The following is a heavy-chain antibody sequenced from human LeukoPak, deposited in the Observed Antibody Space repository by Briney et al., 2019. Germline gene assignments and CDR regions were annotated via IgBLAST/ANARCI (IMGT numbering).Heavy chain of an antibody. Sequence: ASVKVSCKASGYTFSNFAISWVRQAPGQGLEWMGWISAYNGNTNYAQKLQGRVTMTTDTSTSTAYMELRSLRSDDTAVYYCARDRWGTNWFDPWGQGTLVTVSS. CDR3: ARDRWGTNWFDP. J-gene: IGHJ5*02. CDR1: GYTFSNFA. V-gene: IGHV1-18*01. D-gene: IGHD3-16*01. CDR2: ISAYNGNT.